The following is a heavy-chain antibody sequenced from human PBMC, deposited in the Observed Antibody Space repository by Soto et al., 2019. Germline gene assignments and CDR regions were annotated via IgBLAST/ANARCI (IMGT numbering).Heavy chain of an antibody. J-gene: IGHJ3*02. CDR2: IYYSGNT. CDR1: GVSVSSDIYY. CDR3: ARHGPGPIIVGPTGDALDI. D-gene: IGHD1-26*01. Sequence: PSETLSLTCSVSGVSVSSDIYYWSWIRHHPGKGLEWIGYIYYSGNTYYNPSLGGRVTISLDTSKNHFSLRLRSVTPADTAMYYCARHGPGPIIVGPTGDALDIWGQGTMVTV. V-gene: IGHV4-31*03.